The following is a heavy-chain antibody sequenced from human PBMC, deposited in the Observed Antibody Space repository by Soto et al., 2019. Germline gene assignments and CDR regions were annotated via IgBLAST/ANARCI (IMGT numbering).Heavy chain of an antibody. CDR2: ISGSCGST. V-gene: IGHV3-23*01. Sequence: GGSMRLSSAASAFPFRSYAMNSVRQAPGKGLEWVSAISGSCGSTYYADSVKGRFTISRDNSKNTLYLQMNSLRAEDTAVYYCAYSSTPFDYWGQGP. D-gene: IGHD6-13*01. J-gene: IGHJ4*02. CDR1: AFPFRSYA. CDR3: AYSSTPFDY.